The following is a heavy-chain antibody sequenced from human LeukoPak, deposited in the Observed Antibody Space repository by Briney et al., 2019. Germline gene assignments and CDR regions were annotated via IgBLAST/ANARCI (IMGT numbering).Heavy chain of an antibody. CDR3: ARDSGSYFDY. V-gene: IGHV4-31*03. J-gene: IGHJ4*02. D-gene: IGHD1-26*01. Sequence: SETLSLTCTVSGGSISSGGYYWSWIRQHPGKGLEWIGYIYYSGSTYYNPSLKSRVTISVDTSKNQLSLKLSSVTAADTAVYYCARDSGSYFDYWGQGTLVTVSS. CDR1: GGSISSGGYY. CDR2: IYYSGST.